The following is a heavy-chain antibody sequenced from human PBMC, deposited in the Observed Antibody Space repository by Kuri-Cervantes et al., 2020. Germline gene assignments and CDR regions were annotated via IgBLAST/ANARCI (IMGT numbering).Heavy chain of an antibody. CDR2: IYYSGST. CDR3: ARVALGGVFFEY. CDR1: GGSISSGGYY. D-gene: IGHD2-8*02. V-gene: IGHV4-31*03. Sequence: SETLSLTCTVSGGSISSGGYYWSWIRQHPGKGLEWIGYIYYSGSTYYNPSLKSRVTISVDTSKNQFSLKLSSVTAADTAVYYCARVALGGVFFEYWGQGTLVTVSS. J-gene: IGHJ4*02.